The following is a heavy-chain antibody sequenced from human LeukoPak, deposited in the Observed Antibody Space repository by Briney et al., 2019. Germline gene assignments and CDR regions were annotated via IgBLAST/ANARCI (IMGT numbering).Heavy chain of an antibody. V-gene: IGHV3-33*01. CDR3: ARDAITGTTSRWFDP. CDR2: IWYDGSNK. Sequence: GGSLRLSCAASGFTFSSYGMHWVRQAPGKGLEWVAVIWYDGSNKYYADSVKGRFTISRDNSKNTLYLQMNSLRAEDRAVYYCARDAITGTTSRWFDPWGQGTLVTVSS. CDR1: GFTFSSYG. D-gene: IGHD1-7*01. J-gene: IGHJ5*02.